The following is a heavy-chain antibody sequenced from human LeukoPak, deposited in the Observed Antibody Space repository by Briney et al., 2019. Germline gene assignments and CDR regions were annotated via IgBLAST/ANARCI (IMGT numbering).Heavy chain of an antibody. CDR3: AREYETDIVVVPAAIDAFDI. CDR2: IYHSGST. D-gene: IGHD2-2*02. V-gene: IGHV4-30-2*01. CDR1: GGSISSGGYY. J-gene: IGHJ3*02. Sequence: SQTLSLTCTVSGGSISSGGYYWSWIRQPPGKGLEWIGYIYHSGSTYYNPSLKSRVTISVDRSKNQSSLKLSSVTAADTAVYYCAREYETDIVVVPAAIDAFDIWGQGTMVTVSS.